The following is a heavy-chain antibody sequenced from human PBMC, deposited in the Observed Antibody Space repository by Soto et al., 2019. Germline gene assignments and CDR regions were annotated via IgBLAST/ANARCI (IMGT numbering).Heavy chain of an antibody. D-gene: IGHD5-18*01. V-gene: IGHV3-23*01. Sequence: PGGSLRLSCAASVFTFSSYAMSWVRQAPGKGLEWVSAISGSGGSTYYADSVKGRFTISRDNSKNTLYLQMNSLRAEDTAVYYCRIAMGTKYYYGMDVWGQGTTVTVSS. J-gene: IGHJ6*02. CDR2: ISGSGGST. CDR1: VFTFSSYA. CDR3: RIAMGTKYYYGMDV.